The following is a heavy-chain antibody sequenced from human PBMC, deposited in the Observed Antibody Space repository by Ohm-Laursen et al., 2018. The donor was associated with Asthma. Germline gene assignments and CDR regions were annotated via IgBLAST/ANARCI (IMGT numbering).Heavy chain of an antibody. CDR2: ISGSGSTT. Sequence: SLRLSCSASGFTFSDYYMSWIRQAPGKGLEWISYISGSGSTTYNGDSVKGRFTISRDNAKNTLYLQMNSLRAEDTAVYYCTRGGHYGSYFDYWGQGTLVTVSS. CDR3: TRGGHYGSYFDY. D-gene: IGHD4-17*01. CDR1: GFTFSDYY. V-gene: IGHV3-11*04. J-gene: IGHJ4*02.